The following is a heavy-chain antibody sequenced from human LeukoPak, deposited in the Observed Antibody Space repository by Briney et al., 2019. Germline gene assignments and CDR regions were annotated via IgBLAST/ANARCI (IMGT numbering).Heavy chain of an antibody. Sequence: PGGSLRLSRAASGFTFSNARMSWVRQAPGGRLEWVANINPDGSIKFHADSVKGRFTISRDNARNSVYLQMNSLRGEDTAVYYCARAVDVADYWGQGTLVAVSS. D-gene: IGHD3-16*01. J-gene: IGHJ4*02. CDR1: GFTFSNAR. V-gene: IGHV3-7*01. CDR3: ARAVDVADY. CDR2: INPDGSIK.